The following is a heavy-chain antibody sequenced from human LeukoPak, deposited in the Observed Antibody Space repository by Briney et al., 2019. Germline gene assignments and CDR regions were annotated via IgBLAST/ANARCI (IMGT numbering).Heavy chain of an antibody. Sequence: TLSLTCAVYGGSFSGYYWSWIRQPPGKGLEWIGEINHSGSTNYNPSLKSRVTISVDTSKNQFSLKLSSVTAADTAVYYCASQGVSSGYSDYWGQGTLVTVSS. D-gene: IGHD3-22*01. CDR2: INHSGST. J-gene: IGHJ4*02. CDR3: ASQGVSSGYSDY. CDR1: GGSFSGYY. V-gene: IGHV4-34*01.